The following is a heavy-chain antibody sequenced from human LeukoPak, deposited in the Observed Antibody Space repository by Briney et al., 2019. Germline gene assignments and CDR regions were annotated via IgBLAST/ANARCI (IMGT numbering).Heavy chain of an antibody. CDR3: ARSTKLGYCSSTSCYKNAFDI. D-gene: IGHD2-2*02. CDR1: GGSTSSGSYY. V-gene: IGHV4-39*01. CDR2: IYYSGST. Sequence: SETLSLTCTVSGGSTSSGSYYWGWIRQPPGKGLEWIGSIYYSGSTYYNPSLKSRVTISVDTSKNQFSLKLSSVTAADTAVYYCARSTKLGYCSSTSCYKNAFDIWGQGTMVTVSS. J-gene: IGHJ3*02.